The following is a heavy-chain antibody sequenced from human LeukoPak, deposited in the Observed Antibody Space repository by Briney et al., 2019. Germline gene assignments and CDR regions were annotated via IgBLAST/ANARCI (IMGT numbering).Heavy chain of an antibody. Sequence: SETLSLTCTVSGGSISSYYWSWIRQPPGKGLEWIGYIYYSGSTNYNPSLKSRVTISVDTSKNQFSLKLSSVTAADTAVYYCARRGDYGDYLDAFDIWGQGTMVTVSS. CDR3: ARRGDYGDYLDAFDI. CDR2: IYYSGST. V-gene: IGHV4-59*01. J-gene: IGHJ3*02. D-gene: IGHD4-17*01. CDR1: GGSISSYY.